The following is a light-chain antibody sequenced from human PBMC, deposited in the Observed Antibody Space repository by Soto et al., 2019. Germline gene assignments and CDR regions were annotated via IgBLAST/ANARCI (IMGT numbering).Light chain of an antibody. J-gene: IGKJ1*01. Sequence: ELVLTQSPATLSLSPGERATLSCRASQSVSSYFAWYQQKPGQAPTLLIYDASNRATGIPARFSGSGSGTDFTLTISSLEPEDCAVYYCQQRSNWPPWTFGQGTKVEIK. CDR3: QQRSNWPPWT. V-gene: IGKV3-11*01. CDR2: DAS. CDR1: QSVSSY.